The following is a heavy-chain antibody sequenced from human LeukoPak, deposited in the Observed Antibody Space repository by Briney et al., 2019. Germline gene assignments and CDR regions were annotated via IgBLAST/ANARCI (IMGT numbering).Heavy chain of an antibody. J-gene: IGHJ4*02. CDR1: GFTFSSYA. D-gene: IGHD2-2*01. V-gene: IGHV3-23*01. Sequence: PGGSLGLSCAASGFTFSSYAMSWVRQAPGKGLEWVSAISGSGGSTYYADSVKGRFTISRDNSKNTLYLQMNSLRAEDTAVYYCANHPPAYCSSTSCYAPNWGQGTLVTVSS. CDR3: ANHPPAYCSSTSCYAPN. CDR2: ISGSGGST.